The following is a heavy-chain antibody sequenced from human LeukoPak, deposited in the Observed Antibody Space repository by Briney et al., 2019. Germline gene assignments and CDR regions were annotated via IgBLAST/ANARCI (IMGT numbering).Heavy chain of an antibody. V-gene: IGHV3-23*01. D-gene: IGHD3-3*01. CDR2: ISGSGDVT. CDR1: GFSISNNG. CDR3: ASLGDFWSGYYGLYIF. Sequence: GGSLRLSCAASGFSISNNGISWVRQAPGKRLEWVSGISGSGDVTWYADSVKGRFTISRDNSKNTLYLQMNSLRAEDTAVYYCASLGDFWSGYYGLYIFWGQGTLVTVSS. J-gene: IGHJ4*02.